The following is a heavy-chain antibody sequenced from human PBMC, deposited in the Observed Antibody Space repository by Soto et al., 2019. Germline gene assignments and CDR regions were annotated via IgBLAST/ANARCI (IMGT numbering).Heavy chain of an antibody. V-gene: IGHV5-51*01. CDR3: ARHGTSPDAYYYYYYMDV. D-gene: IGHD6-13*01. J-gene: IGHJ6*03. CDR2: IYPGDSDT. CDR1: GYSFTSYW. Sequence: GESLKISCKGSGYSFTSYWIGWVRQMPGKGLEWMGIIYPGDSDTRYSPSFQGQVTISADKSISTAYLQWSSLKASDTAMYYCARHGTSPDAYYYYYYMDVWGKGTTVTVSS.